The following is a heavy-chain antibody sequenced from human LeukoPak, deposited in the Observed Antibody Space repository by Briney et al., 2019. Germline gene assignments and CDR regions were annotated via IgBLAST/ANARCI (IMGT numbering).Heavy chain of an antibody. CDR1: GYTFTSYG. D-gene: IGHD2-21*01. V-gene: IGHV1-18*01. CDR3: ARPALSSCGGDCYSLDH. Sequence: ASVKVSCKASGYTFTSYGISWVRQAPGQGLEWMGWISAYNGNTNYAQKLQGRVTMTTDTSTSTAYMELRSLRSDDTAVYYCARPALSSCGGDCYSLDHWGQGTLVTVSS. J-gene: IGHJ4*02. CDR2: ISAYNGNT.